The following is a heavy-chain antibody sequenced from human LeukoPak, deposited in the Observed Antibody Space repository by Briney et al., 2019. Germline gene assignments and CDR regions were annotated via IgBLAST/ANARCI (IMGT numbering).Heavy chain of an antibody. J-gene: IGHJ4*02. D-gene: IGHD3-10*01. CDR3: ARVAYSVYYGSGSQEFGY. V-gene: IGHV4-30-2*01. CDR2: IYHSGST. Sequence: SQTLSLTCAVSGGSISSGGYSWSWIRQPPGKGLEWIGYIYHSGSTYYNPSLKSRVTISVDRSKNQFSLKLSSVTAADTAVYYCARVAYSVYYGSGSQEFGYWGQGTLVTVSS. CDR1: GGSISSGGYS.